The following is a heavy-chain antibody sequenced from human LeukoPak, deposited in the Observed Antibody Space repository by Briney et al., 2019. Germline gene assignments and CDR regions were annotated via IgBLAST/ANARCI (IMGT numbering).Heavy chain of an antibody. D-gene: IGHD6-13*01. Sequence: SGGSLRLSCAASGFTFRDYWMSWMRQAPGKGLEWVANIEYDGDEEYYVDSVKGRFIISRDNAKNSLYLQLNSLRVEDTAVYYCRSGGAAPGAFDNWGQGTLVTVSP. CDR1: GFTFRDYW. CDR3: RSGGAAPGAFDN. J-gene: IGHJ4*02. V-gene: IGHV3-7*01. CDR2: IEYDGDEE.